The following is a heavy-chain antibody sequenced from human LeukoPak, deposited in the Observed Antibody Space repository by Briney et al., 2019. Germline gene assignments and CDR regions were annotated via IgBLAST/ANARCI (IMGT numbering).Heavy chain of an antibody. Sequence: SETLSLTCAVYGGSFSGYYWSWIRQPPGKGLEWIGEINHSGGTNYNPSLKSRVTISVDTSKNQFSLKLSSVTAADTAVYYGARGLDRWYSSSWSSYYFDYWGQGTLVTVSS. J-gene: IGHJ4*02. CDR3: ARGLDRWYSSSWSSYYFDY. D-gene: IGHD6-13*01. CDR2: INHSGGT. V-gene: IGHV4-34*01. CDR1: GGSFSGYY.